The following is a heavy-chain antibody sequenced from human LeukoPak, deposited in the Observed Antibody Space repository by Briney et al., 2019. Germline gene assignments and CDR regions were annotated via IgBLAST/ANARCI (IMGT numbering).Heavy chain of an antibody. CDR3: ASGTYDSSGYYFFYYYYGMDV. Sequence: ASVKVSCKASGGTFSSYAISWVRQAPGQGLEWMGGIIPIFGTANYAQKFQGRVTITADESTSTAYMELSSLRSEDTAVYYCASGTYDSSGYYFFYYYYGMDVWGQGTTVTVSS. CDR1: GGTFSSYA. D-gene: IGHD3-22*01. CDR2: IIPIFGTA. J-gene: IGHJ6*02. V-gene: IGHV1-69*13.